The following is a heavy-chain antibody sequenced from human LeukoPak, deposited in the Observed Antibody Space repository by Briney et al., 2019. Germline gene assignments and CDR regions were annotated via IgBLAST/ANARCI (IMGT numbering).Heavy chain of an antibody. V-gene: IGHV3-30*02. J-gene: IGHJ4*02. CDR1: GFTFSSYG. CDR2: IRYDGSNK. Sequence: GGSLRLSCAASGFTFSSYGMHWVRQAPGKGLEWVAFIRYDGSNKYYADSVKGRFTISRDNSKNTLYLQMISLRAEDTAVYYCAREGYCSSTSCFYFDYWGQGTLVTVSS. CDR3: AREGYCSSTSCFYFDY. D-gene: IGHD2-2*01.